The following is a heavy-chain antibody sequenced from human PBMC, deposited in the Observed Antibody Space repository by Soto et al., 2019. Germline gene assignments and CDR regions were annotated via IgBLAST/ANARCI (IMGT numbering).Heavy chain of an antibody. CDR2: IVVGSGNT. CDR3: AASAQNYYASSGYYPLSYYYYGMYV. D-gene: IGHD3-22*01. CDR1: GFTFTSSA. V-gene: IGHV1-58*01. Sequence: GASVKVSCKASGFTFTSSAVQWVRQARGQRLEWIGWIVVGSGNTNYAQKFQERVTITRDMSTSTAYMELSSLRSEDTAVYYCAASAQNYYASSGYYPLSYYYYGMYVWG. J-gene: IGHJ6*02.